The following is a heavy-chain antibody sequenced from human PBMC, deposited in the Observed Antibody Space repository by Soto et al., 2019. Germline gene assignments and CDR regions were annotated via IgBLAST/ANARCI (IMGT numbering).Heavy chain of an antibody. J-gene: IGHJ3*02. V-gene: IGHV1-69*04. CDR3: ATDSSGYYYAGIAFDI. Sequence: SVKVSCKASGGTFSSYTISWVRQAPGQGLEWMGRIIPILGIANYAQKFQGRVTMTEDTSTDTAYMELSSLRSEDTAVYYCATDSSGYYYAGIAFDIWGQGTMVTVSS. CDR1: GGTFSSYT. D-gene: IGHD3-22*01. CDR2: IIPILGIA.